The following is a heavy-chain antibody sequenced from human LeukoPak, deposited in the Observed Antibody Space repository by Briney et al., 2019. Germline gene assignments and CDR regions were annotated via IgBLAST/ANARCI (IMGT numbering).Heavy chain of an antibody. CDR1: GFTFGDRA. J-gene: IGHJ4*02. Sequence: PGRSLRLSCIASGFTFGDRAMSWFRQAPGKGLEWVTFIRSKTYGVTTEYAASVKGRFTISRDDSKNIAYLQMNSLKTEDTAVYYCTRDSGYSYVSFDYWGQGTLVTVSS. D-gene: IGHD5-18*01. CDR2: IRSKTYGVTT. CDR3: TRDSGYSYVSFDY. V-gene: IGHV3-49*03.